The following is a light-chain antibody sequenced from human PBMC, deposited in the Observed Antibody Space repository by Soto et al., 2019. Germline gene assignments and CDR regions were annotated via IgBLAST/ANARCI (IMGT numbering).Light chain of an antibody. Sequence: QPVLTQPASGSGAPGEGSPISCTGNSSDGGGYNYVSWYQQHPGKAPKLMIYDVSNRPSGVSNRFSGSKSGNTASLTISGLQAEDEADYYCSSYTSSSTLHYVFGTGTKVTVL. CDR3: SSYTSSSTLHYV. V-gene: IGLV2-14*01. CDR1: SSDGGGYNY. J-gene: IGLJ1*01. CDR2: DVS.